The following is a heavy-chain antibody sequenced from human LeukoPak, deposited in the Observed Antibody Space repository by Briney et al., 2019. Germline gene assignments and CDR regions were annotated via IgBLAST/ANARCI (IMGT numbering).Heavy chain of an antibody. CDR3: ARVTEAPYYFDY. J-gene: IGHJ4*02. CDR1: GFTFSSYS. CDR2: ISSSSSYI. Sequence: GGSLRLSCAASGFTFSSYSMNWVRQAPGKGLEWVSPISSSSSYIYYADSVKGRFTISRDNAKNSLYLQMNSLRAEDTAVYYCARVTEAPYYFDYWGQGTLVTVSS. V-gene: IGHV3-21*01.